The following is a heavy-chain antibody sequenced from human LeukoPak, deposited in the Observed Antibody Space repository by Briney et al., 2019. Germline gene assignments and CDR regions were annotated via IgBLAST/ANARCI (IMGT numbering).Heavy chain of an antibody. CDR1: GGSISSSSYY. CDR3: ARDRDYVGLLSTPY. V-gene: IGHV4-39*02. Sequence: SETLSLTCTVSGGSISSSSYYWGWIRQPPGKGLEWIGSIYYSGSTYYNPSLKSRVTISVDTSKNQFSLKLSSVTAADTAVYYCARDRDYVGLLSTPYWGQGTLVTVSS. CDR2: IYYSGST. D-gene: IGHD2-2*01. J-gene: IGHJ4*02.